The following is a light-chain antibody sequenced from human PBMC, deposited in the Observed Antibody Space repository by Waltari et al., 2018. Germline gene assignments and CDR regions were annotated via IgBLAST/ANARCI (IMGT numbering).Light chain of an antibody. Sequence: EIVMTQSPATLSVSPGEGATLSCRASQTVSNNLAWYQQKPGQAPRLLIYGASTGATGIPARFSGSGSGTDFTLTISSLQSEDFAVYYCQQYDNWPPLTFGGGTKVEIK. CDR3: QQYDNWPPLT. CDR1: QTVSNN. V-gene: IGKV3-15*01. CDR2: GAS. J-gene: IGKJ4*01.